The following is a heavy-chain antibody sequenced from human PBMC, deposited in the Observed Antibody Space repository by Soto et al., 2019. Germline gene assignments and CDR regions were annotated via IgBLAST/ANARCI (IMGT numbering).Heavy chain of an antibody. D-gene: IGHD2-2*01. J-gene: IGHJ6*02. CDR3: ARDGCSSTSCSYYYYYGMDV. Sequence: ASVKVSCKASGYTFTSYDINWVRQATGQGLEWMGWMNPNSGNTGYAQKLQGRVTMTTDTSTSTAYMELRSLRSDDTAVYYCARDGCSSTSCSYYYYYGMDVWGQGTKVTVSS. V-gene: IGHV1-8*01. CDR1: GYTFTSYD. CDR2: MNPNSGNT.